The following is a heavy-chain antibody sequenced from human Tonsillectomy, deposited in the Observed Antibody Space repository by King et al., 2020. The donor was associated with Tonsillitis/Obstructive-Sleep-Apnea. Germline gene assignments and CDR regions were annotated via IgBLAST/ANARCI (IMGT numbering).Heavy chain of an antibody. CDR1: GFTFSSYD. V-gene: IGHV3-30*01. CDR2: ISYDGSNK. Sequence: VQLVESGGGVVQPGRSLRLSCAASGFTFSSYDIHWVRQAPGKGLKCVAAISYDGSNKYYADSVKGRFTISRDNSKNTLYLQMNSLRAEETAVFYCARDWERYFDYWGQGTLVTVSS. J-gene: IGHJ4*02. D-gene: IGHD1-1*01. CDR3: ARDWERYFDY.